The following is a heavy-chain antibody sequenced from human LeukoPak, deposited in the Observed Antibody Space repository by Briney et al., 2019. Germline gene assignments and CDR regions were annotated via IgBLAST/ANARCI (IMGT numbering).Heavy chain of an antibody. J-gene: IGHJ4*02. D-gene: IGHD4-11*01. CDR3: ARGVKRGTVDFDY. Sequence: SETLSLTCAVYGGSFSGYYWSWIRQPPGKGLECIGEINHSGSTNYNPSLKSRVTISVDTSKNQFSLKLSSVTAADTAVYYCARGVKRGTVDFDYWGQGTLVTVSS. CDR2: INHSGST. CDR1: GGSFSGYY. V-gene: IGHV4-34*01.